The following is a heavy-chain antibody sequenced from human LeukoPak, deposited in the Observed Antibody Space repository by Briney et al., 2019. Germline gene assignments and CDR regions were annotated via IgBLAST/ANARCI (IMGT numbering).Heavy chain of an antibody. V-gene: IGHV4-59*01. Sequence: SETLSLTCTVSGGSISSYYWSWIRQPPGKGLEWIGYIYYSGSTNYNPSLKSRVTISVDMSKNQFSLKLSSVTAADTAVYYCARDRPSNNYGMDVWGQGTTVTVSS. CDR2: IYYSGST. CDR1: GGSISSYY. J-gene: IGHJ6*02. CDR3: ARDRPSNNYGMDV.